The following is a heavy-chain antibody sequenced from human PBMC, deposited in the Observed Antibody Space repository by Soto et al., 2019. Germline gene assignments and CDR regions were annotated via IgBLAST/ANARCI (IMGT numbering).Heavy chain of an antibody. CDR3: ARKTVLYEGNDYSCYYGMDV. CDR2: ISAYNGKT. Sequence: QVQLVQSGAEVKKPGASVTVSCKASGYTFTSYGINWVRQAPGQGLEWMGWISAYNGKTNYAQKLQGRVTMTTDTSTTTADMELRSLRSEDTVVYYCARKTVLYEGNDYSCYYGMDVWGQGTTVTVSS. J-gene: IGHJ6*02. CDR1: GYTFTSYG. V-gene: IGHV1-18*01. D-gene: IGHD2-8*02.